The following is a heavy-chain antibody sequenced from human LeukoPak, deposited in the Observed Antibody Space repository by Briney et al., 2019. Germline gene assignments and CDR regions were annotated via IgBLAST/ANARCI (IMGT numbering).Heavy chain of an antibody. CDR3: ARGSLGDGSLLIDY. Sequence: GRSLRLSCAASGFTFTNNGMHWVRQAPGKGLEWVAIISYDGSKKFYADSVKGRFTISRDNAKNTVYLQMNSLRAEDTAVYYCARGSLGDGSLLIDYWGQGTLVTVSS. V-gene: IGHV3-30*03. CDR1: GFTFTNNG. D-gene: IGHD1-26*01. CDR2: ISYDGSKK. J-gene: IGHJ4*02.